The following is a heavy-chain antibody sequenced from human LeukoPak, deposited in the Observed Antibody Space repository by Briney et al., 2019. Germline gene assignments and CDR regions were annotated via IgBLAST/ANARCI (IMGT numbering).Heavy chain of an antibody. D-gene: IGHD4-17*01. J-gene: IGHJ4*02. CDR2: VYPGDSDT. Sequence: GESLKISCKGSGYSFTSYWIAWVRQMPGKGLEWMGIVYPGDSDTRNSPSFQGQVTFSADKSISTAYLQWSSLKASDTAMYYCARQDPYGDFDYWGQGTLVTVSS. CDR1: GYSFTSYW. CDR3: ARQDPYGDFDY. V-gene: IGHV5-51*01.